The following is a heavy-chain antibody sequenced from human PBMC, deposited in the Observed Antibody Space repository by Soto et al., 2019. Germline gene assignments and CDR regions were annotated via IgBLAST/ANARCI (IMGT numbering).Heavy chain of an antibody. CDR1: GFTFSSYA. CDR3: AKGYGYSYGLYYFDY. Sequence: GSLRLSFAASGFTFSSYAMSWVRQAPGKGLEWVSTISGSGGSTYYAGSLKGRFTISRDTAKNTLYLQMHSLRAEDTAVYYCAKGYGYSYGLYYFDYWGQGTLVTVSS. V-gene: IGHV3-23*01. J-gene: IGHJ4*02. D-gene: IGHD5-18*01. CDR2: ISGSGGST.